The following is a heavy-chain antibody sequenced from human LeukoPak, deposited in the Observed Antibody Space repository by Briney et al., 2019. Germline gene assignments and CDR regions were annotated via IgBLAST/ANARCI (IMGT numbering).Heavy chain of an antibody. CDR1: GFTFDGYG. CDR3: AREDVIKGELATFED. V-gene: IGHV3-20*04. D-gene: IGHD1-26*01. CDR2: INWNGGST. Sequence: PGGSLRLSCAASGFTFDGYGMSWVRQAPGKGLEWVSGINWNGGSTGYADSVKGRFIISRDNAKNSLYLQMNSLRAEDTALYYCAREDVIKGELATFEDWGQGTLVTVSS. J-gene: IGHJ4*02.